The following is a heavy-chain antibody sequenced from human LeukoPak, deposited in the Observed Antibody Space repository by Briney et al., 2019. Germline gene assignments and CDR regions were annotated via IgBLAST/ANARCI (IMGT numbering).Heavy chain of an antibody. CDR2: FDPEDGET. Sequence: ASVKVSCKVSGYTLTQLSMHWVRQAPGKGLEGMGGFDPEDGETIYAQKFQGRVTMTEDTSTDTAYMELSSLRSEDTAVYYCATAYYYGSGSYSEYWGQGTLVTVSS. CDR1: GYTLTQLS. J-gene: IGHJ4*02. CDR3: ATAYYYGSGSYSEY. V-gene: IGHV1-24*01. D-gene: IGHD3-10*01.